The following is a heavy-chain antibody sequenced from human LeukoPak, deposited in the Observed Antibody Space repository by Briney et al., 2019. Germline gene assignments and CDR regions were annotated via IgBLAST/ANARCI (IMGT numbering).Heavy chain of an antibody. Sequence: HSGGSLRLSCVASGFTFSNYWMHRVRQPPGKGLVWVSRIYVDGRTTNYADSVKGRFTISRDNAKNTVYLEMNSLSVEDTATYYCIRDFRSADLWGQGTLVTVTS. CDR3: IRDFRSADL. V-gene: IGHV3-74*01. J-gene: IGHJ5*02. CDR2: IYVDGRTT. CDR1: GFTFSNYW.